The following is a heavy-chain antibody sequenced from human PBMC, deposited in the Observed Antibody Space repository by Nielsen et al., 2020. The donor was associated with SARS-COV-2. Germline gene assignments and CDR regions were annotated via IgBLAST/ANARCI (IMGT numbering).Heavy chain of an antibody. Sequence: GESLKIFCAASGFTFSSYSMNWVRQAPGKGLEWVSSISSSSSYIYYADSVKGRFTISRDNAKNSLYLQMNSLRAEDTAVYYCARVRHVGFDPWGQGTLVTVSS. CDR3: ARVRHVGFDP. J-gene: IGHJ5*02. CDR2: ISSSSSYI. CDR1: GFTFSSYS. V-gene: IGHV3-21*01. D-gene: IGHD1-1*01.